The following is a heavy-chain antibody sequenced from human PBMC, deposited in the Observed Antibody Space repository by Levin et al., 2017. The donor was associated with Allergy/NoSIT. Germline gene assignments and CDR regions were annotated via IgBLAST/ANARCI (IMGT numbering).Heavy chain of an antibody. Sequence: GESLKISCAASGFTFSSYAMSWVRQAPGKGLEWVSAISGSGGSTYYADSVKGRFTISRDNSKNTLYLQMNSLRAEDTAVYYCAKLGDSSGGYYFDYWGQGTLVTVSS. CDR1: GFTFSSYA. CDR3: AKLGDSSGGYYFDY. J-gene: IGHJ4*02. V-gene: IGHV3-23*01. CDR2: ISGSGGST. D-gene: IGHD6-19*01.